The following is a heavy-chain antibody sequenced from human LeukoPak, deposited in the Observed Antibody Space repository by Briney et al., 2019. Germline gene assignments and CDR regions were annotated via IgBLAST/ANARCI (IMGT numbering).Heavy chain of an antibody. V-gene: IGHV1-3*01. Sequence: ASVKVSCKASGYTFTSYAMHWVRQAPGQRLEWMGWISAGNGNTKYSQKFQGRVTITSDTSASTAYMELSSLRSEDTAGYYCARAYSSSWNDYGSQGTLVTVSA. CDR2: ISAGNGNT. D-gene: IGHD6-13*01. CDR3: ARAYSSSWNDY. J-gene: IGHJ4*01. CDR1: GYTFTSYA.